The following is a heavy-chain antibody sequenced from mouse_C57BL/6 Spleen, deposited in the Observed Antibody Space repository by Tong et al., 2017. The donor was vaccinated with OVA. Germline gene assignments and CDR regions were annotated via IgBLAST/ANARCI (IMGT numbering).Heavy chain of an antibody. CDR1: GFTFSSYA. D-gene: IGHD2-3*01. CDR3: ARQGLYDGYYFYYFDY. Sequence: EVQLQESGGGLVKPGGSLKLSCAASGFTFSSYAMSWVRQTPEKRLEWVATISDGGSYTYYPDNVKGRFTISRDNAKNNLYLQMTSLRSEDTAMYYCARQGLYDGYYFYYFDYWGQGTTLTVSS. J-gene: IGHJ2*01. CDR2: ISDGGSYT. V-gene: IGHV5-4*01.